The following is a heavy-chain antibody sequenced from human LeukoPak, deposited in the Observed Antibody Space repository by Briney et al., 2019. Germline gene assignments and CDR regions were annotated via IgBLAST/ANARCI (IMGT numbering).Heavy chain of an antibody. D-gene: IGHD2-2*01. CDR1: GGSFSGYY. CDR3: AREGARYCSSTSCRKKYFQH. Sequence: SETLSLTCAVYGGSFSGYYWSWIRQPPGKGLEWIGEINHSGSTNYNPSLKSRVTISVDTSKNQFSLKLSSVTAADTAVYYCAREGARYCSSTSCRKKYFQHWGQGTLVTVSS. J-gene: IGHJ1*01. V-gene: IGHV4-34*01. CDR2: INHSGST.